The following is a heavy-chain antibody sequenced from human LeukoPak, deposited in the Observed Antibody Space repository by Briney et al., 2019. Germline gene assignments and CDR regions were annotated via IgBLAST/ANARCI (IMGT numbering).Heavy chain of an antibody. CDR2: IRSKANSYVT. CDR3: TRLHYDSSGYPYDAFDI. Sequence: PGGSLRLSCAASGFTFSGSAMHWVRQASGKGLEWVGRIRSKANSYVTAYAASVKGRFTIPRDDSKNTAYLQMNSLKTEDTAVYYCTRLHYDSSGYPYDAFDIWGQGTMVTVSS. V-gene: IGHV3-73*01. CDR1: GFTFSGSA. J-gene: IGHJ3*02. D-gene: IGHD3-22*01.